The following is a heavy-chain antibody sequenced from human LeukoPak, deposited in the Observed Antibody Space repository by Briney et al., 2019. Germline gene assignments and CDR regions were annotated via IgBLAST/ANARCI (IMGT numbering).Heavy chain of an antibody. J-gene: IGHJ4*02. CDR3: ARDAGCGYDRFDY. D-gene: IGHD6-25*01. CDR2: IKEDGSDK. V-gene: IGHV3-7*01. Sequence: PGGSLRLSCAASGFTFSSYSMNWVRQAPGKGLEWVANIKEDGSDKNYVESLKGRFTISRDNAKNSLYLQMDSLRAEDTAVYYCARDAGCGYDRFDYWGQGTQVTVSS. CDR1: GFTFSSYS.